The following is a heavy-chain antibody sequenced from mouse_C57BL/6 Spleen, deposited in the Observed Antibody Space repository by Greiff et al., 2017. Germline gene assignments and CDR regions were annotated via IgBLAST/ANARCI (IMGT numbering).Heavy chain of an antibody. CDR1: GYTFTDYN. CDR3: ARGGLAQGPYAMDY. CDR2: INPNNGGT. D-gene: IGHD3-3*01. J-gene: IGHJ4*01. V-gene: IGHV1-22*01. Sequence: VQLKQSGPELVKPGASVKMSCKASGYTFTDYNMHWVKQSHGKSLEWIGYINPNNGGTSYNQKFKGKATLTVNKSSSTAYMELRSLTSEDSAVYYWARGGLAQGPYAMDYWGQGTSVTVSS.